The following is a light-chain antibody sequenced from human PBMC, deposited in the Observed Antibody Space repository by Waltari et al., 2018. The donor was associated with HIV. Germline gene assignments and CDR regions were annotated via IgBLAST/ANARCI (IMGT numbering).Light chain of an antibody. Sequence: QSALTQPRSVSGSPGQSVTISCTGTSSDVGGYNYVSWYQQHPGKAPKFMIYDVSKRSSGVPVRLSGSKSGNAASLTISGLQAEDEAEYYCCSYAGNYTWVFGPGTKVTVL. CDR1: SSDVGGYNY. V-gene: IGLV2-11*01. CDR2: DVS. J-gene: IGLJ1*01. CDR3: CSYAGNYTWV.